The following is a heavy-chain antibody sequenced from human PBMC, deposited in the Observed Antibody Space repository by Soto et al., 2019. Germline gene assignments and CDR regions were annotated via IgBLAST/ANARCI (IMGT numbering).Heavy chain of an antibody. V-gene: IGHV2-5*02. J-gene: IGHJ2*01. CDR3: AHRPAIPRYDWYFDL. CDR2: IYWDDDK. Sequence: QITLKESGPTLVKPTQTLTLTCTFPGFSLSTSGVGVGWIRQPPGKALEWLALIYWDDDKRYSPSLKSRLTTTKDTSKNQVVLTMTNMDPVDTATYYCAHRPAIPRYDWYFDLWGRGTLVTVSS. D-gene: IGHD2-21*02. CDR1: GFSLSTSGVG.